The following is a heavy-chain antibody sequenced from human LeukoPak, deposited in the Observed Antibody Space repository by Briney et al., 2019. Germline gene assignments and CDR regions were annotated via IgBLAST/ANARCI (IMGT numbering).Heavy chain of an antibody. J-gene: IGHJ6*03. Sequence: PGRSLRLSCAASGFTFSSYGMHWVRQAPGKGLEWVAVIWYDGSNKYYADSVKGRFTISRDNSKNTLYLQMNSLRAEDTAVYYCAKEYRAYYDFWSGYSKYYYYYYMDVWGKGTTVTVSS. CDR1: GFTFSSYG. CDR2: IWYDGSNK. V-gene: IGHV3-33*06. D-gene: IGHD3-3*01. CDR3: AKEYRAYYDFWSGYSKYYYYYYMDV.